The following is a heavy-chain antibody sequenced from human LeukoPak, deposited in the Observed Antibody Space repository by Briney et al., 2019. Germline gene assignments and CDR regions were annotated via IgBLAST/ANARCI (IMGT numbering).Heavy chain of an antibody. J-gene: IGHJ5*02. CDR1: GLTLSSYA. CDR3: AKEDPMILSRADP. V-gene: IGHV3-23*01. Sequence: GRSLRLSCAASGLTLSSYAMSWVRQAPGKGLEWVSSISVRGDNTYYADAVKGRFRITRDSSKNVLFLQMVSLRVEDTAVYYCAKEDPMILSRADPWGQGTLVTVSS. D-gene: IGHD3-16*01. CDR2: ISVRGDNT.